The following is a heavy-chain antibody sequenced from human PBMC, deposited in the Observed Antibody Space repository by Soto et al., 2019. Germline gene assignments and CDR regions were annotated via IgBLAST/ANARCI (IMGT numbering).Heavy chain of an antibody. Sequence: ASVKVSCKASGGTFSSYAISWVRQAPGQGLEWMGGIIPLFGTANYAQKFQGRVTITADESTSTAYMELSSLRSEDTAVYYCARGRLESWHYYHYYYGIDVCGQGITVTVTS. D-gene: IGHD3-3*02. V-gene: IGHV1-69*13. CDR2: IIPLFGTA. CDR1: GGTFSSYA. CDR3: ARGRLESWHYYHYYYGIDV. J-gene: IGHJ6*02.